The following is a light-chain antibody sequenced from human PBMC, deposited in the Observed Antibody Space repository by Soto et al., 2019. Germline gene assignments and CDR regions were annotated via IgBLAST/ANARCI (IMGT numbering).Light chain of an antibody. J-gene: IGLJ3*02. CDR3: TTWDDSRSAWV. CDR1: SSNIGSNY. V-gene: IGLV1-47*01. Sequence: QSVLTQPPSASGTPGQRVTISCSGSSSNIGSNYVYWYEQLPGTAPKLLIYRNNQRPSGVPDRFSGSKSGTSASLAIVGLRSEDEADYYCTTWDDSRSAWVFGGGTKLTVL. CDR2: RNN.